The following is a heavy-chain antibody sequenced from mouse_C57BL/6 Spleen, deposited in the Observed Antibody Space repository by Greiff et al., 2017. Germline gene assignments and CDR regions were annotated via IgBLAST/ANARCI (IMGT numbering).Heavy chain of an antibody. Sequence: VQLQQPGAELVKPGASVKMSCKASGYTFTSYWITWVKQRPGQGLEWIGDIYPGSGSTNYNEKFKSKATLTVDTSSSTAYMQLSSLTSEDSAVXYCARGDYGSSHYYAMDYWGQGTSVTVSS. J-gene: IGHJ4*01. CDR3: ARGDYGSSHYYAMDY. CDR2: IYPGSGST. D-gene: IGHD1-1*01. V-gene: IGHV1-55*01. CDR1: GYTFTSYW.